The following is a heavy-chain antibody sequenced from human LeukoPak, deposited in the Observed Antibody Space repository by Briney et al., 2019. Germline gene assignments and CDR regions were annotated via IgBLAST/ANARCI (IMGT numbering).Heavy chain of an antibody. J-gene: IGHJ6*03. CDR2: INDNGAGT. CDR1: GFTFSSYA. D-gene: IGHD3-16*01. Sequence: GGSLRLSCAASGFTFSSYAMSWVRQAPGKGLKWVSTINDNGAGTYYADSVKGRSTISRDNSYNTVSLQINSLRDEDTGVYYCAKGLRTGVGPYMGYHYYMDVWGKGATVTVSS. CDR3: AKGLRTGVGPYMGYHYYMDV. V-gene: IGHV3-23*01.